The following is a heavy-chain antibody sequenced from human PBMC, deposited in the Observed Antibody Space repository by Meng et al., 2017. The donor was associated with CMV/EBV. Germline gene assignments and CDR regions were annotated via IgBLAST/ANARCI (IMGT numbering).Heavy chain of an antibody. V-gene: IGHV3-21*01. CDR1: GFTFSNAW. CDR2: ISSSSSYI. CDR3: ARRYLRDIVVVTHYYYGMDV. Sequence: GESLKISCAASGFTFSNAWMSWVRQAPGKGLEWVSSISSSSSYIYYADSVKGRFTISRDNAKNSLYLQMNSLRAEDTAVYYCARRYLRDIVVVTHYYYGMDVWGQGTTVTVSS. D-gene: IGHD2-2*01. J-gene: IGHJ6*02.